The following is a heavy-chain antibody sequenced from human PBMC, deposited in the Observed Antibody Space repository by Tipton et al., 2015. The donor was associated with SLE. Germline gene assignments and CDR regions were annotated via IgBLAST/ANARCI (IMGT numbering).Heavy chain of an antibody. CDR1: GFTFSSYS. J-gene: IGHJ3*02. V-gene: IGHV3-21*01. D-gene: IGHD6-13*01. CDR3: ASKRGVAAAGQNAFDI. Sequence: SLRLSCAASGFTFSSYSMNWVRQAPGKGLEWVSSISSSSSYIYYADSAKGRFTISRDNAKNSLYLQMNSLRAEDTAVYYCASKRGVAAAGQNAFDIWGQGTMVTVSS. CDR2: ISSSSSYI.